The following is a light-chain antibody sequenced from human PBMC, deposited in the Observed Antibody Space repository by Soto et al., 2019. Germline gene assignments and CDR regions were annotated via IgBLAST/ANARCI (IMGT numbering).Light chain of an antibody. J-gene: IGKJ4*01. CDR3: QQCDSFPHT. V-gene: IGKV1D-12*01. CDR2: SAS. Sequence: DIQMTHFPSSVSASVGDRVTLTCRASQGIGKLLASYQQKPGKAPEPLIYSASTLQSGVPSRFGGSGSGTDFTLAISSLQPEDFSPCFCQQCDSFPHTFGGGTRGEIK. CDR1: QGIGKL.